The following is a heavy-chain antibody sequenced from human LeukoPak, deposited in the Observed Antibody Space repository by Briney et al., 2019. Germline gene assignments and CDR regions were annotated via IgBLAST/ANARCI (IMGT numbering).Heavy chain of an antibody. CDR1: GGSISSYY. J-gene: IGHJ6*02. Sequence: SETLSLTCTVSGGSISSYYWSWIRQPPGKGLEWVGYIYYSGSTNYNPSLKSRVTISVDTSKNQFSLKLSSVTAADTAVYYCARQRLTTGGPNYYYYGMDVWGQGTTVTVSS. CDR3: ARQRLTTGGPNYYYYGMDV. D-gene: IGHD2-8*02. V-gene: IGHV4-59*08. CDR2: IYYSGST.